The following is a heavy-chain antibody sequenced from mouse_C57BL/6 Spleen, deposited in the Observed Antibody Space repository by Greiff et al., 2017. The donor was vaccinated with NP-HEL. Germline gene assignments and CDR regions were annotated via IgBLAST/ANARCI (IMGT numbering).Heavy chain of an antibody. J-gene: IGHJ2*01. CDR3: ARHIYYFDY. CDR2: ISGGGGNT. Sequence: EVHLVESGGGLVKPGGSLKLSCAASGFTFSSYTMSWVRQTPEKRLEWVATISGGGGNTYYPDSVKGRFTISRYNAKNTLYLQMSSLRSEDTALYYCARHIYYFDYWGQGTTLTVSS. V-gene: IGHV5-9*01. CDR1: GFTFSSYT.